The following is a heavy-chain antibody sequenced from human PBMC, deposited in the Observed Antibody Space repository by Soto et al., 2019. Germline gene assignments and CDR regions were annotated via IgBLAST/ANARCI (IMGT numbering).Heavy chain of an antibody. V-gene: IGHV4-59*08. J-gene: IGHJ3*02. CDR1: GGSISSYY. D-gene: IGHD6-19*01. CDR2: IYYSGST. CDR3: ARLLIAVAQPVAFDI. Sequence: SETLSLTCTVSGGSISSYYLSWIRQPPGKGLEWIGYIYYSGSTNYNPSLKSRVTISVDTSKNQFSLKLSSVTAADTAVYYCARLLIAVAQPVAFDIWGQGTMVTVSS.